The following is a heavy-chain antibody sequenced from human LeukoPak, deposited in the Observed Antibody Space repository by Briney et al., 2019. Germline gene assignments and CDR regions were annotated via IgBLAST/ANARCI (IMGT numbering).Heavy chain of an antibody. CDR1: GGCISSGSYY. V-gene: IGHV4-61*02. CDR2: IYTSGST. D-gene: IGHD6-13*01. CDR3: ASKPYSSSWYAY. Sequence: PSETLSLTCTVSGGCISSGSYYWSWIRQPAGKGLEWIGRIYTSGSTNYNPSLKSRVTISVDTSKNQCSLRLSSVTAADTAVYYCASKPYSSSWYAYWGEGTLVTVSS. J-gene: IGHJ4*02.